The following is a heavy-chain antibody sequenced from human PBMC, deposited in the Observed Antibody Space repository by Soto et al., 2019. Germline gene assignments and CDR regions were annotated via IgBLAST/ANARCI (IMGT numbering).Heavy chain of an antibody. D-gene: IGHD3-10*01. J-gene: IGHJ4*02. CDR1: GFTFSNYG. V-gene: IGHV3-30*18. Sequence: QVQLVESGGGVVQPGRSLRLSCAASGFTFSNYGMHWVRQAPGKGLEWVTTISSDGNDKYYAGSVKGRFTISRDNYENPLDLQMNGLRAEDTAVYYCAKGSFSAHHFLDHWGQGTLVTVSS. CDR3: AKGSFSAHHFLDH. CDR2: ISSDGNDK.